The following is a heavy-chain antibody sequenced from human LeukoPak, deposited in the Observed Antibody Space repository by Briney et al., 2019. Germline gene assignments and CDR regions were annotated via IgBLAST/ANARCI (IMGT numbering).Heavy chain of an antibody. CDR2: ISYDGSKK. D-gene: IGHD3-22*01. J-gene: IGHJ4*02. V-gene: IGHV3-30*04. Sequence: GRSLRLSCAASGFTFNSYAIHWVRQAPGKGLEWVTVISYDGSKKNYADSVKGRFTISRDNSKNTLYLQMNSLRAEDTAVYYCAKDRVPTMIVVVIKGGLDYWGQGTLVTVSS. CDR3: AKDRVPTMIVVVIKGGLDY. CDR1: GFTFNSYA.